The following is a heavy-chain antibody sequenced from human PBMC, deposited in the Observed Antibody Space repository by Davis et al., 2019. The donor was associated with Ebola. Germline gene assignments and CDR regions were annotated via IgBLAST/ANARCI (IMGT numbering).Heavy chain of an antibody. Sequence: PGGSLRLSCAASGFTVSSYYMSWVRQAPGKGLEWVSVIYLTGTTYYADSVRGRFTISRDNSKNTLSLEMTYLRAEDSAVYYCAKSGLSFGVVKYHYGMDVWGKGTTVTVSS. CDR1: GFTVSSYY. J-gene: IGHJ6*04. CDR3: AKSGLSFGVVKYHYGMDV. CDR2: IYLTGTT. V-gene: IGHV3-53*01. D-gene: IGHD3-3*01.